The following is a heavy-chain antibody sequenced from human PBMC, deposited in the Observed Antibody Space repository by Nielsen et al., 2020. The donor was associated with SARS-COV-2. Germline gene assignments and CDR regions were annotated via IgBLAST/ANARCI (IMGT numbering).Heavy chain of an antibody. J-gene: IGHJ4*02. CDR2: INPSGGST. CDR3: ARESDDYNSAYFDS. Sequence: ASVKVSCKASGYTFTNYYMHWVRQAPGQGLEWMGIINPSGGSTSYAQNFQGRVTMTRDTSTSTLYMELSSLRSEDAAVYYCARESDDYNSAYFDSWGQGTLVTVSS. CDR1: GYTFTNYY. D-gene: IGHD5-24*01. V-gene: IGHV1-46*01.